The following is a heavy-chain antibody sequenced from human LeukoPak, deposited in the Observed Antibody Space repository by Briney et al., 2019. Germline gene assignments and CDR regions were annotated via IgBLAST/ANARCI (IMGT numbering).Heavy chain of an antibody. Sequence: SETLSLTCTVSGGSISSGDYYWSWIRQPPGKGLEWIAYMYYSGSTYYNPSLQIRVTMSADTSKNQLSLKLSSVTAADTAVYYCARPYYYDSRIDPWGQGILVTVSS. CDR3: ARPYYYDSRIDP. J-gene: IGHJ5*02. D-gene: IGHD3-22*01. CDR2: MYYSGST. CDR1: GGSISSGDYY. V-gene: IGHV4-30-4*01.